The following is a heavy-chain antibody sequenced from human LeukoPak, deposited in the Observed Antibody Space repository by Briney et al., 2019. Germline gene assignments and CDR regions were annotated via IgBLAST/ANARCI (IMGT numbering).Heavy chain of an antibody. CDR1: GYTFTSYW. J-gene: IGHJ4*02. CDR3: ARSAALDY. CDR2: IYPGDSDI. V-gene: IGHV5-51*01. Sequence: GEPLKISCKGSGYTFTSYWIDWVRQMPGKGLEWMGIIYPGDSDIRYNPSFQGQVTISADKSTSTAYLQWSSLKASDTAMYYCARSAALDYWGQGTLVTVSS. D-gene: IGHD2-15*01.